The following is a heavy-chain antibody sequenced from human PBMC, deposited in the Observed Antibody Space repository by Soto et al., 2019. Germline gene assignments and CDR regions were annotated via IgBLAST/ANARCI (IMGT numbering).Heavy chain of an antibody. CDR1: GFTFSIYW. CDR3: ARADWNYARDPFDY. CDR2: IKQDGSEK. V-gene: IGHV3-7*03. Sequence: GSLRLSCAASGFTFSIYWMSWVRHAPGKGLEWVANIKQDGSEKYYVDSVKGRFTISRDNAKNSLYLQMNSLRAEDTAVYYCARADWNYARDPFDYWGQGTLVTVSS. J-gene: IGHJ4*02. D-gene: IGHD1-7*01.